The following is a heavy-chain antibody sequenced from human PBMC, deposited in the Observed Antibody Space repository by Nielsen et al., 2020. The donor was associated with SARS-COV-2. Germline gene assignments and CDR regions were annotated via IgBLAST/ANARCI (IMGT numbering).Heavy chain of an antibody. CDR1: GYIFTSYY. D-gene: IGHD3-22*01. V-gene: IGHV1-46*01. CDR3: AREHFVGGLGIVVVISTILDY. J-gene: IGHJ4*02. CDR2: INPSGGST. Sequence: ASVKVSCKASGYIFTSYYMHWVRQAPGQGLEWMGIINPSGGSTSYAQKFQGRVTMTRDTSTSTVYMELSSLRSEDTAVYYCAREHFVGGLGIVVVISTILDYWGQGTLVTVSS.